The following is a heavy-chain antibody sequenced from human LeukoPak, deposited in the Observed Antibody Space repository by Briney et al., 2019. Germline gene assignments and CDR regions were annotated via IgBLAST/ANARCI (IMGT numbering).Heavy chain of an antibody. V-gene: IGHV1-2*02. CDR3: ARPVYDILTGYYSLYY. CDR1: GYTFTGFY. J-gene: IGHJ4*02. CDR2: INPNSGGT. Sequence: ASVKVSCKASGYTFTGFYMHWVRQAPGQGLEWMGWINPNSGGTNYAQKFQGRVTMTRDTSISTAYMELSRLRSDDTAVYYCARPVYDILTGYYSLYYWGQGTLVTASS. D-gene: IGHD3-9*01.